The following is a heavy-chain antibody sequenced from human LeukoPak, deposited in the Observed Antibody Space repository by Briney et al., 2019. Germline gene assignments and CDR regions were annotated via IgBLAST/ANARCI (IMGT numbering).Heavy chain of an antibody. Sequence: GGSLRLSCAASGFTVSSNYMSWVRQAPGKGLEWVSVIYSGGSTYYADSVKGRFTISRDNSKNTLYLQMNSLRAEDTAVYYCARNKITMVRGVIQSFYYYYCMDVWGKGTTVTVSS. CDR3: ARNKITMVRGVIQSFYYYYCMDV. V-gene: IGHV3-53*01. CDR1: GFTVSSNY. CDR2: IYSGGST. D-gene: IGHD3-10*01. J-gene: IGHJ6*03.